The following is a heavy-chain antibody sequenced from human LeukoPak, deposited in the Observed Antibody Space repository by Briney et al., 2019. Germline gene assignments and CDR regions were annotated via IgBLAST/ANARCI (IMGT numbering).Heavy chain of an antibody. D-gene: IGHD6-13*01. CDR3: ASSIAAAGTDDAFDI. Sequence: ASVKVSCKASGYTFTSYDINWVRQATGQGLEWMGWMNPNSGNTGYAQKLQGRVTMTRNTSISTAYMELSSLRSEDTAVYYCASSIAAAGTDDAFDIWGQGTMVTVSS. V-gene: IGHV1-8*01. CDR2: MNPNSGNT. J-gene: IGHJ3*02. CDR1: GYTFTSYD.